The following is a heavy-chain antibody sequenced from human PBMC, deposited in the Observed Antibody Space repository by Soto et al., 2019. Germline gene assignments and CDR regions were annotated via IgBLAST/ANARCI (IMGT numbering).Heavy chain of an antibody. D-gene: IGHD3-22*01. V-gene: IGHV1-2*02. J-gene: IGHJ4*02. Sequence: ASVKVSCKASGFSFTGYYMHWVRLAPGQGLEWMGWINPKSGGTSYAQDFLGRVTMTRDTSISTAYMELSGLTSDDTAVYYCARGDPSTMIVVIITKVDYWGQGTLVTVSS. CDR2: INPKSGGT. CDR1: GFSFTGYY. CDR3: ARGDPSTMIVVIITKVDY.